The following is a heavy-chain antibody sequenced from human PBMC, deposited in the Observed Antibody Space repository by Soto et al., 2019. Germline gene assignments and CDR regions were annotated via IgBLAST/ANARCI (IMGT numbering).Heavy chain of an antibody. D-gene: IGHD5-18*01. Sequence: QVQLVQSGAEVKKPGSSVKVSCKASGGTFSSYAISWVRQAPGQGLEWMGGIIPIFGTANYAQKFQGRVTITVDESTNTAYMELISLRSEDTAVYYCAIDRDTAIYLDYWGQGTLVTVSS. J-gene: IGHJ4*02. CDR3: AIDRDTAIYLDY. CDR1: GGTFSSYA. CDR2: IIPIFGTA. V-gene: IGHV1-69*01.